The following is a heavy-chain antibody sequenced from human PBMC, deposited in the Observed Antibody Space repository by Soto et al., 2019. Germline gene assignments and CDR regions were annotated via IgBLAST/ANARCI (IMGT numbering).Heavy chain of an antibody. D-gene: IGHD3-10*01. CDR1: GGSISSGGYS. Sequence: KASETLSLTCAVSGGSISSGGYSWSWIRQPPGEGLEWIGYIYHSGSTYYNPSLKSRVTISVDRSKNQFSLKLSSVTAADTAVYYCARGNSTMVRGVIVPYFDYWAREPWSPSPQ. V-gene: IGHV4-30-2*01. CDR2: IYHSGST. CDR3: ARGNSTMVRGVIVPYFDY. J-gene: IGHJ4*02.